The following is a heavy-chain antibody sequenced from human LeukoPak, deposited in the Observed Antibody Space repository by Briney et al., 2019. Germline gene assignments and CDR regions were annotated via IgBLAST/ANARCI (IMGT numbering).Heavy chain of an antibody. CDR1: GYTFTSYG. Sequence: ASVKVSCKASGYTFTSYGISWVRQAPGQGLEWMGWISAYNGNTNYAQKLQGRVTMTTDTSTSTAYMELRSLRSDDTAVYYCARDEFPYDSSGYYDYWGQGTLVTVPS. CDR3: ARDEFPYDSSGYYDY. D-gene: IGHD3-22*01. CDR2: ISAYNGNT. J-gene: IGHJ4*02. V-gene: IGHV1-18*01.